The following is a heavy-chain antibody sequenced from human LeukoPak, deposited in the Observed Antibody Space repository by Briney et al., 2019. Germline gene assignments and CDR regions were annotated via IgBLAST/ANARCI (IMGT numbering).Heavy chain of an antibody. Sequence: GGSLRLSCAASKFTFSSYAMSWVRQAPGKGLEWVSGISGSGGNTYYADSVKGRFSTSRDNSKNTVYLQMNSLRAEDTAVYYCAKDGWFGESPFYFDHWGQGTLVTVSS. V-gene: IGHV3-23*01. CDR1: KFTFSSYA. D-gene: IGHD3-10*01. CDR3: AKDGWFGESPFYFDH. J-gene: IGHJ4*02. CDR2: ISGSGGNT.